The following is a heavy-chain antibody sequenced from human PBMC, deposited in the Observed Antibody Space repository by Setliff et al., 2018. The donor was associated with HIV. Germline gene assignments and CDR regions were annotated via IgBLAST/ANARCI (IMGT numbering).Heavy chain of an antibody. D-gene: IGHD6-19*01. CDR2: ISYDRITT. J-gene: IGHJ3*02. CDR3: AREGATTAGFDI. V-gene: IGHV3-74*01. CDR1: GFTFTNYW. Sequence: PGESLKISCGASGFTFTNYWMHWIRQVPGKGLVWVSRISYDRITTSYADSVQGRFTISRDNAKNTVYLQMNSLRVDDTAIYYCAREGATTAGFDIWGHGTMVTVSS.